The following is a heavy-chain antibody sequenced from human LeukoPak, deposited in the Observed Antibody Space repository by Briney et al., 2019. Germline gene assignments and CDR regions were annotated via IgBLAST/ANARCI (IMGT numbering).Heavy chain of an antibody. V-gene: IGHV3-74*01. CDR1: GFTFSSYW. CDR2: INSDGSST. Sequence: GGSLRLSCAASGFTFSSYWMHWVRQAPGKGLVWVARINSDGSSTSYADSVKGRFTISRDNAKNTLYLQMNSLRAEDTAVYYCARGDYDFWSGYPYYYYYMDVWGKGTTVTVSS. J-gene: IGHJ6*03. D-gene: IGHD3-3*01. CDR3: ARGDYDFWSGYPYYYYYMDV.